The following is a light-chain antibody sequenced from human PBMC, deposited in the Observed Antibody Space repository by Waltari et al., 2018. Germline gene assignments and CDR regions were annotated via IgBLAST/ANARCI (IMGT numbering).Light chain of an antibody. J-gene: IGLJ3*02. V-gene: IGLV3-19*01. CDR1: SLRSYY. CDR2: GKN. CDR3: NSRDSSGNHWV. Sequence: SSELTPDPAVSVALGQTVRITCQGDSLRSYYASWYQQKPGQAPVLLIYGKNNRPSGIPDRFSGSSSGNTASLTITGAQAEDEADYYCNSRDSSGNHWVFGGGTKLTVL.